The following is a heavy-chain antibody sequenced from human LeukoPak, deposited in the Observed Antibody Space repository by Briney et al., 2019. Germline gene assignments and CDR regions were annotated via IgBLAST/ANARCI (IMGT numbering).Heavy chain of an antibody. V-gene: IGHV3-23*01. CDR2: ISGSGGST. Sequence: GGSLRLSCAASGFTFSNYAMSWVRQAPGKGLEWVSAISGSGGSTYYADSVKGRFTISRDNSKNTLYLQMNSLRAEDTAIYYCAKVKGYCTGGSGSPLFDYWGQGTLVTISS. D-gene: IGHD2-15*01. CDR3: AKVKGYCTGGSGSPLFDY. J-gene: IGHJ4*02. CDR1: GFTFSNYA.